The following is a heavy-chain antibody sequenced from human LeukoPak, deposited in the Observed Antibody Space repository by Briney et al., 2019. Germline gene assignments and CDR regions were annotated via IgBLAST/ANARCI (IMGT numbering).Heavy chain of an antibody. D-gene: IGHD2-2*01. CDR1: GGTFSSYA. J-gene: IGHJ6*03. V-gene: IGHV1-69*05. Sequence: GASVKVSCKASGGTFSSYAISWVRQAPGQGLEWMGGIIPIFGTANYAQKFQGRVTITTGESTSTAYMELSSLRSEDTAVYYCARDVACSSTSCYDYYMDVWGKGTTVTVSS. CDR2: IIPIFGTA. CDR3: ARDVACSSTSCYDYYMDV.